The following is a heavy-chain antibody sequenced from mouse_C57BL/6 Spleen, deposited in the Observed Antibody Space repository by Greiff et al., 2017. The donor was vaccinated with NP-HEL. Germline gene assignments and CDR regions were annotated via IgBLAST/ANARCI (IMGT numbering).Heavy chain of an antibody. CDR1: GFNIKNTY. CDR3: VYYYGSSSLYAMDY. J-gene: IGHJ4*01. D-gene: IGHD1-1*01. V-gene: IGHV14-3*01. Sequence: EVKLQESVAELVRPGASVKLSCTASGFNIKNTYMHWVKQRPEQGLEWIGRIDPANGNTKYAPKFQGKATITADTSSNTAYLQLSSLTSEDTAIYYCVYYYGSSSLYAMDYWGQGTSVTVSS. CDR2: IDPANGNT.